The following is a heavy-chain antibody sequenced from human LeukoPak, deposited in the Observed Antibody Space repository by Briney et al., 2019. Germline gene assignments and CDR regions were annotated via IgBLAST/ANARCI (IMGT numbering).Heavy chain of an antibody. CDR3: AGGSRRWLQSGMDV. Sequence: ASETLSLTCTVSGGSISSGSYYWSWIRQPAGKGLEWIGRIYTSGSTNYNPSLKSRVTISVDTSKNQFSLKLSSVTAADTAVYYCAGGSRRWLQSGMDVWGQGTTVTVSS. D-gene: IGHD5-24*01. J-gene: IGHJ6*02. CDR2: IYTSGST. V-gene: IGHV4-61*02. CDR1: GGSISSGSYY.